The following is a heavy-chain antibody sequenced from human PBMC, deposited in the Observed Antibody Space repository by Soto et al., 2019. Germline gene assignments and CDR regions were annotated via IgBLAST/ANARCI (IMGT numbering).Heavy chain of an antibody. D-gene: IGHD3-9*01. CDR3: AKPMYYDILTGYARAFDI. CDR1: GFTFSSYA. CDR2: ISGSGGST. V-gene: IGHV3-23*01. J-gene: IGHJ3*02. Sequence: EVHLLESGGGLVQPGGSLRLSCAASGFTFSSYAMSWVRQAPGKGLEWVSAISGSGGSTYYADFVKGRFTISRDNSKNTLYLQMNSLRAEDTAVYYCAKPMYYDILTGYARAFDIWGQGTMVTVSS.